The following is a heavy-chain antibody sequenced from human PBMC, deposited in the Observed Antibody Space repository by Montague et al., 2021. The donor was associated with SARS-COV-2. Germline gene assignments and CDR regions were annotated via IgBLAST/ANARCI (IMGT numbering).Heavy chain of an antibody. CDR2: INYGGRN. Sequence: ETLSLTCTVSGASISSYYWGWIRHPPGKGLEWKGFINYGGRNNSNPPXSGGVTFSVDTSKNQFSLKLSSVTAADTAVYYCARTYYDILTGYYNRGAFDIWGQGTMVTVSS. CDR3: ARTYYDILTGYYNRGAFDI. CDR1: GASISSYY. V-gene: IGHV4-59*08. D-gene: IGHD3-9*01. J-gene: IGHJ3*02.